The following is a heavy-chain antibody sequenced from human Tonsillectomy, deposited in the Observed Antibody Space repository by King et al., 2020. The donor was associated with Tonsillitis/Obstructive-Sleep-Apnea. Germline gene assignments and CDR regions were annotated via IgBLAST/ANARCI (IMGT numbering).Heavy chain of an antibody. CDR1: GFSLSNARMG. CDR3: ARIRPYGDYEMWLNYYYMDV. D-gene: IGHD4-17*01. CDR2: IFSNDEK. J-gene: IGHJ6*03. V-gene: IGHV2-26*01. Sequence: VTLKESGPVLVKPTETLTLTCTVSGFSLSNARMGVSWIRQPPGKALEWLAHIFSNDEKSYSTSLKSRLTISKDTSKSKVGLTMTNLDSVDTATYYCARIRPYGDYEMWLNYYYMDVWGKGTTVTVSS.